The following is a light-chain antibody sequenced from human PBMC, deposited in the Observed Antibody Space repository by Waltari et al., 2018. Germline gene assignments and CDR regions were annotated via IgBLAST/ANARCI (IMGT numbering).Light chain of an antibody. Sequence: QSALTQPASVSGSPGQSITISCPGTSSDVGSYNLVSWYQQNPGKAPKVMLYEVSKRPSGVSNRFSGSKSGNTASLTISGLQAEDEADYYCCSYAGSSTVVFGGGTKLTVL. CDR2: EVS. CDR3: CSYAGSSTVV. CDR1: SSDVGSYNL. J-gene: IGLJ2*01. V-gene: IGLV2-23*02.